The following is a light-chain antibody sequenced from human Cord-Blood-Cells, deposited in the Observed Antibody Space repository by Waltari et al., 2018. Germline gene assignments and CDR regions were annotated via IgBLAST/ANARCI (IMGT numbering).Light chain of an antibody. J-gene: IGKJ1*01. CDR2: GAS. Sequence: IVLPQSPGTLSLSPWERATLSCRASQSVSSSYLAWYQQKPGQAPRLLIYGASGRATGIPDMFSSSGSGTDFTLTISRLEPEDFAVYYCQQYGSSPPWTFGQGTKVEIK. CDR3: QQYGSSPPWT. CDR1: QSVSSSY. V-gene: IGKV3-20*01.